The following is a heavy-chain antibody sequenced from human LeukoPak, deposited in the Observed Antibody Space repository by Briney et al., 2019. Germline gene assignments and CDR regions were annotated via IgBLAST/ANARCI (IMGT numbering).Heavy chain of an antibody. CDR2: ISSSSSYI. J-gene: IGHJ4*02. D-gene: IGHD3-16*02. V-gene: IGHV3-21*01. Sequence: PGGSLRLSCAASGFTFSSYSMNWVRQAPGKGLEWVSSISSSSSYIYYADSVKGRFTISRDNAKDSLYLQMNSLRAEDTAVYYCASYTFGGVIVSDYWGQGTLVIVSS. CDR3: ASYTFGGVIVSDY. CDR1: GFTFSSYS.